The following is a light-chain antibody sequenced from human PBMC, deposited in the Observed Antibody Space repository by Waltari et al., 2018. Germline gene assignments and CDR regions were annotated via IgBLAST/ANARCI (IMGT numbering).Light chain of an antibody. V-gene: IGLV2-23*01. CDR2: EDT. CDR3: CSYAGSGSWV. Sequence: QSALTQPASVSGSPGQSITMSFTGSGSEAGSYNLVSWYQQHPGKAPKLIIYEDTKRPSGISNRFSASKSDNTASLTISGLQAEDEAEYYCCSYAGSGSWVFGGGTKLTVL. CDR1: GSEAGSYNL. J-gene: IGLJ3*02.